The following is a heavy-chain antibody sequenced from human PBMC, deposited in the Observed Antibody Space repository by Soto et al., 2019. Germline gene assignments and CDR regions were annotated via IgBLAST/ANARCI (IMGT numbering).Heavy chain of an antibody. Sequence: SETLSLTCTVSGGSISSGGYYWSWIRQHPGKGLEWIGYIYYSGSTYYNPSLKSRVTISVDTSKNQFSLKLSSVTAADTAVYYCARGYDILTGYYGYYYYYGMDVWGQGTTVTVSS. CDR1: GGSISSGGYY. J-gene: IGHJ6*02. V-gene: IGHV4-31*03. D-gene: IGHD3-9*01. CDR3: ARGYDILTGYYGYYYYYGMDV. CDR2: IYYSGST.